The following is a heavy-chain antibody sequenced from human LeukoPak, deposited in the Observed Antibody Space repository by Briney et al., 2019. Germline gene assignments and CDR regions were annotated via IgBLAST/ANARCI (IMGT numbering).Heavy chain of an antibody. J-gene: IGHJ4*02. D-gene: IGHD1-1*01. CDR3: ARDHYGTAEGIDY. Sequence: ASVKVSCKASGYTFTGYYMHWVRQAPGQGLEWMGWINPNSGGTNYAQKFQGRVTMTRDTSISTAYMELSRLRSDDTAVYYCARDHYGTAEGIDYWGQGTLVTVSS. CDR2: INPNSGGT. CDR1: GYTFTGYY. V-gene: IGHV1-2*02.